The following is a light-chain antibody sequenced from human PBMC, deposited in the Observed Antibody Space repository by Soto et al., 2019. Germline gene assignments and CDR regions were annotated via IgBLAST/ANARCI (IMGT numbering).Light chain of an antibody. CDR2: GAS. J-gene: IGKJ1*01. CDR1: QSVSIN. Sequence: IVMTQSPATLSVSPGERATLSCRASQSVSINLAWYQQKPGQAPRLLIYGASTRATGIPARFSGSGSGTEFTLTIRSLQSEDFAVYYCQQYHNWPPWTFGQGTKVEFK. CDR3: QQYHNWPPWT. V-gene: IGKV3-15*01.